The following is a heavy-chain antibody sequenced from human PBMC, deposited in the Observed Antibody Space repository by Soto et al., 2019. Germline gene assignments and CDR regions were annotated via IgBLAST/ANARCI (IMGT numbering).Heavy chain of an antibody. CDR2: ISYDGTNK. D-gene: IGHD7-27*01. Sequence: GASLRLSCPASGFSVRISPMHWVRHAPGKGPEWVALISYDGTNKFYADPVKGRFTISRDNSKSTLYLQVDSLRPEDAAVYYCARDPKTSGGQHWAFNYFDSWGQGTLVTVSS. V-gene: IGHV3-30-3*01. J-gene: IGHJ4*02. CDR1: GFSVRISP. CDR3: ARDPKTSGGQHWAFNYFDS.